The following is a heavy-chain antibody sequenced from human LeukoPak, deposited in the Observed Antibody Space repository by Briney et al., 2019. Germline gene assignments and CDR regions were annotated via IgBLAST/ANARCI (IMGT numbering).Heavy chain of an antibody. CDR1: GFTFCSYA. CDR3: AKTFKVWSYGYYFDY. D-gene: IGHD5-18*01. V-gene: IGHV3-23*01. Sequence: GGSLRLSCAVSGFTFCSYAMSWVREAPGKGREWVWAFSGSGGSTYYADSVKGRFTISRDNSKNTLYLQMNSLRAEDTAVYYCAKTFKVWSYGYYFDYWGQGTLVTVSS. CDR2: FSGSGGST. J-gene: IGHJ4*02.